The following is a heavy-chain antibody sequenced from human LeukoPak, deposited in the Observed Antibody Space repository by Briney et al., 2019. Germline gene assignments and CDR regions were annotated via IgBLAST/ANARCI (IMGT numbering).Heavy chain of an antibody. V-gene: IGHV4-59*08. CDR2: IYYLGST. CDR1: GDSINTYY. J-gene: IGHJ6*03. Sequence: SETLSLTCTVSGDSINTYYWSWIRQPPGKGLEWIGYIYYLGSTNYNPSLKSRVTMSVDTSNNQLSLGLSSVTAADTAMYFCARTYYYGAGRYFLDVWCKGNTVTVSS. D-gene: IGHD3-10*01. CDR3: ARTYYYGAGRYFLDV.